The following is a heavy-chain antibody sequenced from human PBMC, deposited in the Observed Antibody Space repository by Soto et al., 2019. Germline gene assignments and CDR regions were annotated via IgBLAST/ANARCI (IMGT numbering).Heavy chain of an antibody. CDR1: GYTFTSYG. D-gene: IGHD3-3*01. J-gene: IGHJ5*02. V-gene: IGHV1-18*01. Sequence: QVQLVQSGAEAKKPGASVKVSCKVSGYTFTSYGVAWVRQAPGQGLEWLGWMSGFNGKTDYSPRPQGRGTLTTDTSPSTGYMELGSLRSYDTAVYYCARAESETGGYYSWPFFDPWGQGTLGPVPS. CDR2: MSGFNGKT. CDR3: ARAESETGGYYSWPFFDP.